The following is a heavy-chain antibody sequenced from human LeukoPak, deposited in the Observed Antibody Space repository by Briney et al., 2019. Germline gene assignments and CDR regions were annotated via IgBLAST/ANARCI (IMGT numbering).Heavy chain of an antibody. CDR3: ARGSKAARPNIYFQH. CDR1: GGSISSSSYY. V-gene: IGHV4-39*01. D-gene: IGHD6-6*01. J-gene: IGHJ1*01. CDR2: IYYSGST. Sequence: SETLSLTCTVSGGSISSSSYYWGWIRQPPGKGLEWIGSIYYSGSTYYNPSLKSRVTISVDTSKNQFSLKLSSVTAANTAVYYCARGSKAARPNIYFQHWGQGTLVTVSS.